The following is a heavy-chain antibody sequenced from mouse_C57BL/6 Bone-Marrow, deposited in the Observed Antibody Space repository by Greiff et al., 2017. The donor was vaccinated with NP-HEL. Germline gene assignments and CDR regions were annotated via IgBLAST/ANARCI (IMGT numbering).Heavy chain of an antibody. CDR1: GYTFTDYY. CDR2: IYPYNGGT. Sequence: DVQLQESGPVLVKPGASVKMSCKASGYTFTDYYMNWVKQSHGKSLEWIGVIYPYNGGTSYNQKFKGKATLPVDKTSSTADMELNSMTSEDSAVYYCARSGSNYYYCFDYWGQGTALTVSS. J-gene: IGHJ2*01. CDR3: ARSGSNYYYCFDY. V-gene: IGHV1-19*01. D-gene: IGHD2-5*01.